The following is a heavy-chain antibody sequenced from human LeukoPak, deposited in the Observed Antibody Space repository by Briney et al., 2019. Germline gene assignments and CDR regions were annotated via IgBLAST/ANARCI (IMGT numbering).Heavy chain of an antibody. J-gene: IGHJ4*02. CDR1: GFTFSSYA. CDR2: ISGSGGST. V-gene: IGHV3-23*01. D-gene: IGHD3-9*01. Sequence: QSGGSLRLSCAASGFTFSSYAMSWVRQAPGKGLEWVSAISGSGGSTYYADSVKGRFTISRDNSKNTLYLQMNSLRAGDTAVYYCAKGRRRGYDILTGYYYYFDYWGQGTLVTVSS. CDR3: AKGRRRGYDILTGYYYYFDY.